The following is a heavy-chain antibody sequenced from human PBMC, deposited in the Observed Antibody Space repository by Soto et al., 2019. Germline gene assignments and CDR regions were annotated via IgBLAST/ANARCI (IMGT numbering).Heavy chain of an antibody. CDR2: ISGTSGST. V-gene: IGHV3-23*01. Sequence: PGGSLRLSCAASGFTFSSYAMSWVRQAPGKGLEWVSAISGTSGSTYYADSVKGRFTISRDNSKNTPYLQMNSLRAEDTAVYYCAKDKTPNFYDFWSGLPYMDVWGKGTTVTVSS. J-gene: IGHJ6*03. CDR1: GFTFSSYA. D-gene: IGHD3-3*01. CDR3: AKDKTPNFYDFWSGLPYMDV.